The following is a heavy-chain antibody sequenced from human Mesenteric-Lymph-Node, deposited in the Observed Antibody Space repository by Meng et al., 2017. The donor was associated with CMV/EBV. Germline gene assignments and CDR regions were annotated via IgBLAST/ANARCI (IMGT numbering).Heavy chain of an antibody. J-gene: IGHJ4*02. CDR2: ISYDGSNK. CDR1: GFTFSSYA. CDR3: AKDGGLYFDY. Sequence: LSLTCAASGFTFSSYAMHWVRQAPGKGLEWVAVISYDGSNKYYADSVKGRFTISRDNSKNTLYLQMNSLRAEDTAVYYCAKDGGLYFDYWGQGTLVTVSS. D-gene: IGHD3-16*01. V-gene: IGHV3-30-3*01.